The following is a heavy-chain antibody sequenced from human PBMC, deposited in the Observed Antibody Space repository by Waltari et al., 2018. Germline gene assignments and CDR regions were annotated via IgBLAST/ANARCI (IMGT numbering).Heavy chain of an antibody. Sequence: QVQLQQWGAGLLKPSETLSLTCTVYGGSFSGYYWSWIPQPPGKGLEWIGEINHSGSTNYNPSLKSRVTISVDTSKNQFSLKLSSVTAADTAVYYCARESVPGVTTNWFDPWGQGTLVTVSS. D-gene: IGHD4-17*01. CDR2: INHSGST. CDR1: GGSFSGYY. CDR3: ARESVPGVTTNWFDP. V-gene: IGHV4-34*01. J-gene: IGHJ5*02.